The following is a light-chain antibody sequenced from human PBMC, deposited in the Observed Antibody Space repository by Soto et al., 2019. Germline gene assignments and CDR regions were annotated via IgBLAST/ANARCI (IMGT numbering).Light chain of an antibody. V-gene: IGKV1-5*03. CDR3: QQYSRLWS. Sequence: GDRVTITCRASESISTWLAWYQQKPGKAPKLLIYGASSLESGVPPRFSGDESETDFTLTISSLQRDDFGTYYCQQYSRLWSFGQGTKVDIK. CDR2: GAS. CDR1: ESISTW. J-gene: IGKJ1*01.